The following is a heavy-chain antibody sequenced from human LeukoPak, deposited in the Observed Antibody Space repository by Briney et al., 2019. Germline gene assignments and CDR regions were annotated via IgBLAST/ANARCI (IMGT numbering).Heavy chain of an antibody. V-gene: IGHV4-30-2*01. CDR1: GGSISSGGYS. J-gene: IGHJ4*02. CDR2: IYHSGST. CDR3: ARGFRERYYFDY. D-gene: IGHD1-1*01. Sequence: SQTLSLTCAVSGGSISSGGYSWSWIRQPPGKGLEWIGYIYHSGSTYYNPSLKSRVTISADRSKNQFSLKLSSVTAADTAVYYCARGFRERYYFDYWGQGTLVTVSS.